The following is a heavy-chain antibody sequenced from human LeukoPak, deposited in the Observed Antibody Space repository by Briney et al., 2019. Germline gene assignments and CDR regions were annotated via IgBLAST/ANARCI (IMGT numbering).Heavy chain of an antibody. CDR3: TKSVGFTGTASAVAAPRGAFDV. J-gene: IGHJ3*01. CDR2: IKSDGSST. D-gene: IGHD6-19*01. V-gene: IGHV3-74*01. CDR1: GFSFSRNW. Sequence: PGGSLRLSSAAPGFSFSRNWMHWVRQAPGKGLVWVSRIKSDGSSTSYADSVKGRFTISRDNAKKTLYLQMNSLRAEDTAVFLCTKSVGFTGTASAVAAPRGAFDVWGQGTMVTVSS.